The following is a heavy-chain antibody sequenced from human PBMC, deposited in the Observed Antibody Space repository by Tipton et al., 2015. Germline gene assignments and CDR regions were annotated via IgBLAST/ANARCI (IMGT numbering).Heavy chain of an antibody. CDR1: GGSLSSGGFS. D-gene: IGHD5-12*01. CDR3: ARSGYTYGMDV. CDR2: IYQGGST. V-gene: IGHV4-30-2*01. J-gene: IGHJ6*02. Sequence: LRLSCSVSGGSLSSGGFSWSWIRQPPGKGLGWIGYIYQGGSTYYNPSLKSRVTMSVDRPKNQFSLKLTSVTAADTAVYYCARSGYTYGMDVWGQGTTVTVSS.